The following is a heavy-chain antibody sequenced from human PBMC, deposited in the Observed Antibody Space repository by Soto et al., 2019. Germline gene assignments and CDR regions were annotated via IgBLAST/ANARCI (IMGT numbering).Heavy chain of an antibody. J-gene: IGHJ6*02. D-gene: IGHD2-2*01. CDR2: IKSKTDGGTT. Sequence: PGGSLRLSCAASGFTFSNAWMNWVRQAPGKGLEWVGRIKSKTDGGTTDYAAPVKGRFTISRDDSKNTLYLQMNSLKTEDTAVYYCTTDYKDLGYCSSTSCYLYYGMDVWGQGTTVTVSS. V-gene: IGHV3-15*07. CDR3: TTDYKDLGYCSSTSCYLYYGMDV. CDR1: GFTFSNAW.